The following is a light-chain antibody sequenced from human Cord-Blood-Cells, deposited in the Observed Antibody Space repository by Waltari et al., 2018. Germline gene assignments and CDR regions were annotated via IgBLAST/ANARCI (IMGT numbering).Light chain of an antibody. CDR2: DVS. J-gene: IGLJ2*01. CDR1: SRSGVGYNN. Sequence: QSALTQPASVSGSPGQSIPLPCTATSRSGVGYNNASWYQQHPAKAPKRIIYDVSNRPSGVSNRFSGSKSGNTATLTISGLQAEDEADYYCSSYTSSSTLVFGGGTKLTVL. CDR3: SSYTSSSTLV. V-gene: IGLV2-14*01.